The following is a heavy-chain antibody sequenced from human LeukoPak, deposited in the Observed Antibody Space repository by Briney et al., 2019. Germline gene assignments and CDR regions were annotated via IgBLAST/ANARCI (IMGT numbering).Heavy chain of an antibody. J-gene: IGHJ4*02. V-gene: IGHV4-59*01. Sequence: SETLSLTCTVSGGSISSYYWSWIRQPPGKGLEWIGYIYYTGSTNYNPSLKSRVTISVDTSKNQSSLKLSSVTAADTAVYYCARWYYYDSSGAVDYWGQGTLVTVSS. CDR3: ARWYYYDSSGAVDY. CDR2: IYYTGST. D-gene: IGHD3-22*01. CDR1: GGSISSYY.